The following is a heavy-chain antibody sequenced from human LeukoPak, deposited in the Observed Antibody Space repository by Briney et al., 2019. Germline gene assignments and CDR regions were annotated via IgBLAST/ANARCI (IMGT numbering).Heavy chain of an antibody. D-gene: IGHD6-19*01. Sequence: GGSLRLSCAASGFTFDDYAMHWVRQAPGKGLEWVSGISWNSGSIGYADSVKGRFTISRDNAKNSLYLQMNSLRADDTAVYYCARDPDIAVAGSWGQGTLVTVSS. CDR2: ISWNSGSI. CDR1: GFTFDDYA. V-gene: IGHV3-9*01. J-gene: IGHJ4*02. CDR3: ARDPDIAVAGS.